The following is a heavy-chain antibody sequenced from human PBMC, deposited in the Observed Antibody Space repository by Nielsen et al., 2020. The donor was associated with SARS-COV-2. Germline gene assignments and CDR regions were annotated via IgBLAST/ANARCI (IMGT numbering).Heavy chain of an antibody. J-gene: IGHJ4*02. CDR3: ARDRDCSGSNCYSVPDF. Sequence: GGSLRLSCAASGFTFRFSAMHWVRQAPGKGLEWVAVISFDGTDTYYADSVKGRFTISRETSKDKLYLQLNSLRIEDTAVYYCARDRDCSGSNCYSVPDFWGQGSLVTVSS. CDR2: ISFDGTDT. D-gene: IGHD2-15*01. CDR1: GFTFRFSA. V-gene: IGHV3-30-3*01.